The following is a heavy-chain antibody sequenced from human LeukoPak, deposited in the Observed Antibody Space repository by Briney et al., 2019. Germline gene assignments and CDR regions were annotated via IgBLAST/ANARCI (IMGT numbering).Heavy chain of an antibody. CDR1: GYTFTDYY. D-gene: IGHD5-18*01. J-gene: IGHJ4*02. V-gene: IGHV1-69-2*01. CDR2: VDPEEGEA. Sequence: ASVKVSCKGSGYTFTDYYIHWIQQAPGKGLEWVGRVDPEEGEAISAQKFQGRVTITADESTSTAYMELSSLRSEDTAVYYCARRIQLWSYFDYWGQGTLVTVSS. CDR3: ARRIQLWSYFDY.